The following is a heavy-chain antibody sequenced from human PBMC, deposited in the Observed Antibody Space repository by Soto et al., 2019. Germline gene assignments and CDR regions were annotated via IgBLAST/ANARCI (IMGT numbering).Heavy chain of an antibody. CDR1: GFTFSSYS. J-gene: IGHJ6*02. CDR3: ARGPIFDWLLITYYYYGMDV. V-gene: IGHV3-48*02. Sequence: HPGGSLRLSCAASGFTFSSYSMNWVRQAPGKGLEWVSYISSSSSTIYYADSVKGRFTISRDNAKNSLYLQMNSLRDEDTAVYYCARGPIFDWLLITYYYYGMDVWGQGTTVTVSS. CDR2: ISSSSSTI. D-gene: IGHD3-9*01.